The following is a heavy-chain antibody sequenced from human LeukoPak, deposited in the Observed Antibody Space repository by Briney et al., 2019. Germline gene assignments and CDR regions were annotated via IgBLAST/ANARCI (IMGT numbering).Heavy chain of an antibody. J-gene: IGHJ4*02. CDR3: ARGEGSGWYFDY. CDR2: IYYSGST. D-gene: IGHD6-19*01. Sequence: PSETLSLTCTVSGGSISSYYWSWIRQPAGKGLEWIGYIYYSGSTNYNPSLKSRVTISPDTSKNKFSLKLTSVTAADTAVYYCARGEGSGWYFDYWGQGTLVTVSS. V-gene: IGHV4-59*01. CDR1: GGSISSYY.